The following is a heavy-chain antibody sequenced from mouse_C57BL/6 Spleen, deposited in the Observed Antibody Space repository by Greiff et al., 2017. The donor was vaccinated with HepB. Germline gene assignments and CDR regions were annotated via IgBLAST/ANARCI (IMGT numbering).Heavy chain of an antibody. CDR1: GYTFTDYY. J-gene: IGHJ2*01. D-gene: IGHD1-1*01. CDR2: IYPGSGNT. Sequence: VQLQQSGAELVRPGASVKLSCKASGYTFTDYYINWVKQRPGQGLEWIARIYPGSGNTYYNEKFKGKATLTAEKSSSTAYMQLSSLTSEDSAVYFCARRTVVGLDYWGQGTTLTVSS. V-gene: IGHV1-76*01. CDR3: ARRTVVGLDY.